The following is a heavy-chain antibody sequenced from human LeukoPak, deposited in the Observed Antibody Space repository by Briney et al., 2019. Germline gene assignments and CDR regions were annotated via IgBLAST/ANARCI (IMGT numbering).Heavy chain of an antibody. D-gene: IGHD5-12*01. CDR2: IYPGDSDT. Sequence: GESLKISCKGSGYSFTSYWIGWVRQMPGKGLEWMGIIYPGDSDTRYSPSFQGQVTISADKSISTAYLQWSSLKASDTAMYYCARQGYNGYGYSPYDYWGQGTLVTVSS. CDR1: GYSFTSYW. V-gene: IGHV5-51*01. CDR3: ARQGYNGYGYSPYDY. J-gene: IGHJ4*02.